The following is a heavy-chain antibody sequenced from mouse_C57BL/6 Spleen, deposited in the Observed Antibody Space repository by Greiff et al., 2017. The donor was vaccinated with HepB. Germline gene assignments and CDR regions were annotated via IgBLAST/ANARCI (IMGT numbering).Heavy chain of an antibody. J-gene: IGHJ4*01. CDR1: GYTFTDYN. D-gene: IGHD2-3*01. V-gene: IGHV1-18*01. CDR3: ARWLLSPYYAMDY. Sequence: VQLQQSGPELVKPGASVKIPCKASGYTFTDYNMDWVKQSHGKSLEWIGDINPNNGGTIYNQKFKGKATLTVDKSSSTAYMELRSLTSEDTAVYYCARWLLSPYYAMDYWGQGTSVTVSS. CDR2: INPNNGGT.